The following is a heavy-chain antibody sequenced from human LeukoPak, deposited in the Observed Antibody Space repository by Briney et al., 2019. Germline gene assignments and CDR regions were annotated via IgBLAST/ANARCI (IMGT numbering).Heavy chain of an antibody. V-gene: IGHV4-34*01. Sequence: SETLSLTCAVYGGSFSGYYWSWIRQPPGKGLEWIGEINHSGSTNYNPSLKSRVTISVDTSKNQFSLKLSSVTAADTAVYYCAQKDEFWFDPWGQGTLVTVSS. CDR3: AQKDEFWFDP. CDR1: GGSFSGYY. CDR2: INHSGST. J-gene: IGHJ5*02. D-gene: IGHD3-10*01.